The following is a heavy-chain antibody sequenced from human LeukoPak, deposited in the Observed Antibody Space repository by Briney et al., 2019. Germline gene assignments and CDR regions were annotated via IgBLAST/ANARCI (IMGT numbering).Heavy chain of an antibody. V-gene: IGHV1-18*01. Sequence: ASVKVSCKASGYTFITYGISWVRQAPGQGLEWMGWISAYNGNTNYAQKLQGRVTMSTDTSTSTAYMELRSLRSDDTAVYYCARDRAAAQNWFDPWGQGTLVTVSS. D-gene: IGHD6-13*01. CDR2: ISAYNGNT. CDR1: GYTFITYG. J-gene: IGHJ5*02. CDR3: ARDRAAAQNWFDP.